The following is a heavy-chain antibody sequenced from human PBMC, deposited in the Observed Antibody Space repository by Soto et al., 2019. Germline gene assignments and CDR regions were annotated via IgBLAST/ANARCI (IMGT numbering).Heavy chain of an antibody. Sequence: QVQLQESGPGLVKPSGTLSLTCAVSGGSISSSHWWPWVRQSPGKGLDYIGEISHSGTSNPNPSLKSRVTLSVDESKNHFSLTLTSVTAADTAVYYCARVVLTITRGAFDAWGQGTLVIVSS. CDR1: GGSISSSHW. V-gene: IGHV4-4*02. J-gene: IGHJ3*01. CDR3: ARVVLTITRGAFDA. CDR2: ISHSGTS. D-gene: IGHD3-9*01.